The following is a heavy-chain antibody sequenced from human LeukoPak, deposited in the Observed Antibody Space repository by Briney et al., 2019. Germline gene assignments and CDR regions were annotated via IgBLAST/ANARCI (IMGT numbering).Heavy chain of an antibody. CDR1: GYTFTDYY. J-gene: IGHJ4*02. D-gene: IGHD3-10*01. CDR2: INPHSGGT. Sequence: ASVKVSCKASGYTFTDYYMHWVRQAPGQGLEWMGWINPHSGGTNFAQKFLGRVTMTRGTSISTAYMELSSLRSDDTAVYYCARDRGSGSYYIFDYWGQGTLVTVSS. CDR3: ARDRGSGSYYIFDY. V-gene: IGHV1-2*02.